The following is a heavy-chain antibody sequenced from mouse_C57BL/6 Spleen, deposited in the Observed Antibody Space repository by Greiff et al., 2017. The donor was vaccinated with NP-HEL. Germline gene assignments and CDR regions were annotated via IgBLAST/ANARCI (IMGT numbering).Heavy chain of an antibody. CDR1: GYTFTSYW. J-gene: IGHJ4*01. Sequence: QVQLQQPGAELVKPGASVKLSCKASGYTFTSYWMQWVKQRPGQGLEWIGEIDPSDSYTNYNQKFKGKATLTVDTSSSTAYMQLSSLTSEDSAVYYCARVYGNYYARDYWGQGTSVTVSS. CDR3: ARVYGNYYARDY. D-gene: IGHD1-1*01. V-gene: IGHV1-50*01. CDR2: IDPSDSYT.